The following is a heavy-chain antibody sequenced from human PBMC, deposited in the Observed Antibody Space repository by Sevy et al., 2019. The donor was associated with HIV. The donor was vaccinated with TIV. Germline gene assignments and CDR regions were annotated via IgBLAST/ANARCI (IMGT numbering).Heavy chain of an antibody. V-gene: IGHV3-21*01. J-gene: IGHJ4*02. D-gene: IGHD6-25*01. Sequence: RGYLRLSCAASGFTFSSYSMNCVRQAPGKGLEWVSSISSSSSYIYYADSVKGRFTISRHNAKNSLYLQMNSLRAEDTAVYYCARDLGPMSGPRYFDYWGQGTPVFVSS. CDR1: GFTFSSYS. CDR3: ARDLGPMSGPRYFDY. CDR2: ISSSSSYI.